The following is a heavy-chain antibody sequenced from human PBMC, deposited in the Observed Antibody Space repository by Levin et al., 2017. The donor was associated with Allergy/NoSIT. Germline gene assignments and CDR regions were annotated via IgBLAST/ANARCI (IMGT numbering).Heavy chain of an antibody. J-gene: IGHJ4*02. CDR1: GFTFSSYA. CDR2: ISGSGGST. V-gene: IGHV3-23*01. CDR3: AKDHSSGWTYFDY. Sequence: GGSLRLSCAASGFTFSSYAMSWVRQAPGKGLQWVSAISGSGGSTYYADSVKGRFTISRDNSKNTLYLQMNSLRAEDTAVYYCAKDHSSGWTYFDYWGQGTLVTVSS. D-gene: IGHD6-19*01.